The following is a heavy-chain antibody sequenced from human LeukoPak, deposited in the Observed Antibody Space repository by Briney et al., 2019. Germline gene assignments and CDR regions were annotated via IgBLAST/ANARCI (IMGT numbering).Heavy chain of an antibody. J-gene: IGHJ4*02. Sequence: GGSLRLSCAASGSTFSTSSMNWVRQAPGKGLEWISYISSGSGTIYYADSVKGRFTISKDTAKNSLSLQMNSLKTEDTAVYYCTRGSRGGVIVTRPFDYWGQGTLVTVSS. CDR2: ISSGSGTI. CDR1: GSTFSTSS. CDR3: TRGSRGGVIVTRPFDY. V-gene: IGHV3-48*01. D-gene: IGHD3-16*02.